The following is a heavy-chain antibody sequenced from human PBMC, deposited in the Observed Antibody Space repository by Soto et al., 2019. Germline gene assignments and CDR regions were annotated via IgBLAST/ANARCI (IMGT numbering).Heavy chain of an antibody. D-gene: IGHD6-6*01. CDR1: GYTFSNYG. CDR3: ARKSSSSSWFDP. V-gene: IGHV1-18*01. Sequence: QVQLVQSGAEVKKPGASVKVSCKASGYTFSNYGISWVRQAPGQGLEWMGWISGYNGNTNYAQNLQGRVTMTTDPSTRTAYMDLRSLRSDDTAVYYCARKSSSSSWFDPRGQGTLVTVSS. CDR2: ISGYNGNT. J-gene: IGHJ5*02.